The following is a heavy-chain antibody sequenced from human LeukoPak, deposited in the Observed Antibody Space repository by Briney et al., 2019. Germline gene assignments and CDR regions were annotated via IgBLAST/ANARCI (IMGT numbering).Heavy chain of an antibody. CDR1: GGSISSYY. CDR2: IYYSGST. J-gene: IGHJ3*02. CDR3: ARDRSDDAFDI. Sequence: SETLSLTRTVSGGSISSYYRSWIRQPPGKGLEWIGYIYYSGSTNYNPSLKSRVTISVDTTKNQFSLKLSSVTAADTAVYYCARDRSDDAFDIWGQGTMVTVSS. V-gene: IGHV4-59*01.